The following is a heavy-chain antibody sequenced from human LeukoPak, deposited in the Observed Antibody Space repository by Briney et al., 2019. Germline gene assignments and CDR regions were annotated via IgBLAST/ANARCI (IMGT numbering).Heavy chain of an antibody. D-gene: IGHD5-12*01. CDR3: AREPSGYDHY. J-gene: IGHJ4*02. CDR2: IYHSGGT. CDR1: GGSISSNNW. V-gene: IGHV4-4*02. Sequence: SGTLSLTCAVAGGSISSNNWWNWVRQSPEKGLEWLGEIYHSGGTNYNPSLKSRVTISVDKSKNQFSLKLSSVTAADTAVYYCAREPSGYDHYWGQGTLVTVSS.